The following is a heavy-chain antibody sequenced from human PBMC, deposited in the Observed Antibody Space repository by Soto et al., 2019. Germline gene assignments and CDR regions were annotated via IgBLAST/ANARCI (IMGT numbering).Heavy chain of an antibody. D-gene: IGHD3-22*01. CDR1: GYTFTGYY. Sequence: ASVKVSCKASGYTFTGYYMHWVRQAPGQGLEWMGWINPNSGGTNYAQKFQGWVTMTRDTSTSTAYMELRRLRSDDTAVYYCARAKYHYDSSGYYYDLSDLDYWGQGTLVTVSS. V-gene: IGHV1-2*04. CDR3: ARAKYHYDSSGYYYDLSDLDY. CDR2: INPNSGGT. J-gene: IGHJ4*02.